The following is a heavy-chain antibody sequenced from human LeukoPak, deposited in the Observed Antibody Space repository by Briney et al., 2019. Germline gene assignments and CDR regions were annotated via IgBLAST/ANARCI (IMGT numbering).Heavy chain of an antibody. CDR3: ARVTGGRLLDY. D-gene: IGHD7-27*01. V-gene: IGHV3-21*01. J-gene: IGHJ4*02. Sequence: GGSLRLSCAASGFTFSSYSMNWVRQAPGKGLEWVSSISSSSSYIYYADSVKGRFTISRDNAKDSLYLQMNSLRAEDTAVYYCARVTGGRLLDYWGQGTLVTVSS. CDR1: GFTFSSYS. CDR2: ISSSSSYI.